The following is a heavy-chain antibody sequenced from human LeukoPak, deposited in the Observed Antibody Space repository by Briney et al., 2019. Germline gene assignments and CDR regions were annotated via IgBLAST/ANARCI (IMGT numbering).Heavy chain of an antibody. D-gene: IGHD2-8*01. CDR2: INPSTGAT. J-gene: IGHJ3*02. Sequence: ASVKVSCKASGYTFTDYYMNWVRQAPGQGLEWMGWINPSTGATNYAQKFQGRVTMTRDTSISTAYMELSGLRSDDTAVYYCTRDCVFPTQCLYDDAFDIWGQGTMVTVSS. CDR3: TRDCVFPTQCLYDDAFDI. CDR1: GYTFTDYY. V-gene: IGHV1-2*02.